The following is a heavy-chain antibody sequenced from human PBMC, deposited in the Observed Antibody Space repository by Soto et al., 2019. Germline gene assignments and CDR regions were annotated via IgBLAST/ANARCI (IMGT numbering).Heavy chain of an antibody. CDR3: AGRCPYYFDSTSHPRYFDS. J-gene: IGHJ4*02. D-gene: IGHD3-22*01. V-gene: IGHV3-11*01. CDR1: GFTFSDYY. Sequence: PGGSLRLSCAASGFTFSDYYMSWIRQAPGKGLEWVAYISSSGNTIYYADSVKCRFTISRDTAKKSLYLQMNILTAKYTAVYHCAGRCPYYFDSTSHPRYFDSWGQGTLVTVSS. CDR2: ISSSGNTI.